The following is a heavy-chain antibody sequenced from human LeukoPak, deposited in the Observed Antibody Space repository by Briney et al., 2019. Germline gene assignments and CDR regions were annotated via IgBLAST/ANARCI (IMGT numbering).Heavy chain of an antibody. V-gene: IGHV1-8*01. CDR2: MDTNSDNT. CDR1: GYTFISYD. Sequence: ASVKVSCKASGYTFISYDIHWVRQAPGQGLEWMGWMDTNSDNTVSAQKFQGRVTMTKTASISTAYMELRSLRSEDTAVYYCMSTSNWGSVIFDYWGQGTLDTVSS. J-gene: IGHJ4*02. CDR3: MSTSNWGSVIFDY. D-gene: IGHD7-27*01.